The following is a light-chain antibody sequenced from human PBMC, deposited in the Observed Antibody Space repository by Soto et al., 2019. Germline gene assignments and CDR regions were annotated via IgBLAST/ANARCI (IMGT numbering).Light chain of an antibody. V-gene: IGKV1-5*03. J-gene: IGKJ1*01. CDR3: QQYNSQST. Sequence: DIQMTQSPSPQSASVGDSVTITCRASQSISSWLAWYQQKPGKAPKLLIYTASNLESGVPSRFRGSGSGTEFTLTITSLQPDDFATYYCQQYNSQSTFGQGTKVDIK. CDR2: TAS. CDR1: QSISSW.